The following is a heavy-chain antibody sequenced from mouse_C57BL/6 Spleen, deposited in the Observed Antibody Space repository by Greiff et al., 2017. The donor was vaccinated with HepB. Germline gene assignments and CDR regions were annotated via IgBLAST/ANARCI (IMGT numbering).Heavy chain of an antibody. D-gene: IGHD1-1*01. J-gene: IGHJ4*01. V-gene: IGHV5-9-1*02. Sequence: EVKLVESGEGLVKPGGSLKLSCAASGFTFSSYAMSWVRQTPEKRLEWVAYISSGGDYIYYADTVKGRFTISRDNARNTLYLQMSSLKSEDTAMYYCTRDKTGYYGSSSYYYAMDYWGQGTSVTVSS. CDR2: ISSGGDYI. CDR1: GFTFSSYA. CDR3: TRDKTGYYGSSSYYYAMDY.